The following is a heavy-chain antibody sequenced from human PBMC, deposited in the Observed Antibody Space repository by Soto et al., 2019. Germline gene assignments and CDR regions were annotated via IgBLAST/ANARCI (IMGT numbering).Heavy chain of an antibody. Sequence: EVQLVESGGGLVQPGGSLRLSYTASGFTFSSYSMNWVRQAPGKGLEWVSYIGGSSGTIYYADSVKGRFTISRDNAKNSLYLQMSSLRAEDTAVYYCAREGLSSNWLNWFDPWGQGTLVTVSS. CDR3: AREGLSSNWLNWFDP. CDR1: GFTFSSYS. V-gene: IGHV3-48*01. J-gene: IGHJ5*02. D-gene: IGHD6-13*01. CDR2: IGGSSGTI.